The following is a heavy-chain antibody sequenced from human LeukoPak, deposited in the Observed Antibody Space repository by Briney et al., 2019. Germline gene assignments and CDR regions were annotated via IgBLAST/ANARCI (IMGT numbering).Heavy chain of an antibody. J-gene: IGHJ4*02. D-gene: IGHD3-10*01. CDR2: IMSSGDTI. Sequence: PAGSLRLSCAASGFTVSNYEMNWVRKAPVYMLDMVSYIMSSGDTICYAESVKVRFTMSRHKAKNSLYLQLARLSPEALAFYYCSRDGANYYGSGSYSDYLDHWGQGTLVTVPS. CDR3: SRDGANYYGSGSYSDYLDH. CDR1: GFTVSNYE. V-gene: IGHV3-48*03.